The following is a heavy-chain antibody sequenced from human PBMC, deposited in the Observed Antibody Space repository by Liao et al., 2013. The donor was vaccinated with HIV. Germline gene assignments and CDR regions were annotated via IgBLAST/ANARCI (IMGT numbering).Heavy chain of an antibody. CDR2: IYTSGST. CDR3: ARDLSSLYCSSTSCYTHDAFDI. D-gene: IGHD2-2*02. Sequence: QVQLQESGPGLVKPSETLSLTCTVSGGSISSYYWSWIRQPAGKGLEWIGRIYTSGSTNYNPSLKTRRVTMSVDTSKNQFSLKLSSVTAADTAVYYCARDLSSLYCSSTSCYTHDAFDIWGQGTMVTVSS. J-gene: IGHJ3*02. V-gene: IGHV4-4*07. CDR1: GGSISSYY.